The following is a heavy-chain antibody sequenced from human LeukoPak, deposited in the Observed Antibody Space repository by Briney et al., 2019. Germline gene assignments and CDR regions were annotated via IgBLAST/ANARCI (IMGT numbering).Heavy chain of an antibody. CDR2: INSDGSST. CDR1: GFTFSTHS. CDR3: AKVLGGLWPGIDY. V-gene: IGHV3-74*01. D-gene: IGHD2-15*01. Sequence: GGSLRLSCTASGFTFSTHSMHWVRQAPGKGPVWVSRINSDGSSTRYADSVTGRFTISRDNAKNTVYLQMNRLRAEDTAVYYCAKVLGGLWPGIDYWGQGTVVTVSS. J-gene: IGHJ4*02.